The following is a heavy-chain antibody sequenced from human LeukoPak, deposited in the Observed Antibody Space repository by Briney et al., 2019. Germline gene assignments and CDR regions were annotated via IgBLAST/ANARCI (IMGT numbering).Heavy chain of an antibody. CDR2: IYTSGST. D-gene: IGHD6-13*01. V-gene: IGHV4-4*09. Sequence: PSETLSLTCTVSGGSISSYYWSWIRQPPGKGLEWIGYIYTSGSTNYNPSLKSRVTISVDTSKSQFSLKLSSVTAADTAVYYCARQGMDFDYWGQGTLVTVSS. J-gene: IGHJ4*02. CDR1: GGSISSYY. CDR3: ARQGMDFDY.